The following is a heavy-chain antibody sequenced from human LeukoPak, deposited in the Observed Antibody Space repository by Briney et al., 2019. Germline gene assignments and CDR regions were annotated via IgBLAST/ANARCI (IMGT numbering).Heavy chain of an antibody. CDR2: INPNSGGT. CDR1: GYTFTGYY. J-gene: IGHJ4*02. V-gene: IGHV1-2*02. D-gene: IGHD3-22*01. CDR3: ARPNDYYDISPFDY. Sequence: ASVKVSCKASGYTFTGYYMHWVRQAPGQGLEWIGWINPNSGGTNYAQKFQGRVTMTRDTSISTVYMELSRLRSDDTAVYYCARPNDYYDISPFDYWGQGTLVTVSS.